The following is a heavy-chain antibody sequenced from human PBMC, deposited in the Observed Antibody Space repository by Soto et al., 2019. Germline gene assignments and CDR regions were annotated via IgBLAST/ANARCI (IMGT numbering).Heavy chain of an antibody. V-gene: IGHV5-51*01. CDR2: AQPGHSDT. CDR3: ARHGYSSSWYPDH. D-gene: IGHD6-13*01. J-gene: IGHJ4*02. CDR1: GYRFSRFW. Sequence: DSLTISLQGAGYRFSRFWIGLVGQMPGKGLEWMGIAQPGHSDTRYSPSFQGHVTISADESTNTAYLQWSSLRASDTAMYFCARHGYSSSWYPDHWGQGTLVTVSS.